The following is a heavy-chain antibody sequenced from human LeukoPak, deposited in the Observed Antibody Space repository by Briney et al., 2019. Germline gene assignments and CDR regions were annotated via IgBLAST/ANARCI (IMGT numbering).Heavy chain of an antibody. CDR2: IGGSSTSL. Sequence: PGGSLRLSCAASGFTFSSYAMSWVRQAPGEGLEWVSSIGGSSTSLYYADSLKGRFTISRDNAKNSLYLQLNSLRAEDTAVYYCANGTYYDFWSGWGYWGQGTLVTVSS. J-gene: IGHJ4*02. D-gene: IGHD3-3*01. CDR3: ANGTYYDFWSGWGY. CDR1: GFTFSSYA. V-gene: IGHV3-21*01.